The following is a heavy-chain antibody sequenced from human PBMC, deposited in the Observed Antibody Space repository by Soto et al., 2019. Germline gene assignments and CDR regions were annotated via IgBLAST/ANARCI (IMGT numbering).Heavy chain of an antibody. J-gene: IGHJ6*02. CDR3: VKDYYDSSGYYQDYYYYGMDV. D-gene: IGHD3-22*01. V-gene: IGHV3-23*01. CDR2: ISGSGGST. Sequence: GGSLRLSCAASGFTFSSYAMSWVRQAPGKGLEWVSAISGSGGSTYYADSVKGRFTISRDNSKNTLYLQMNSLRAEDTAVYYCVKDYYDSSGYYQDYYYYGMDVWGQGTTVTVSS. CDR1: GFTFSSYA.